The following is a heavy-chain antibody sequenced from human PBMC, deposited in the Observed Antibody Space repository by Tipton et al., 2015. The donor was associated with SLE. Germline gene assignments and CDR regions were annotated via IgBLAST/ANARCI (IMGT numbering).Heavy chain of an antibody. CDR3: ARGSDGEYVRYFDV. CDR1: GDSMNNYY. J-gene: IGHJ2*01. D-gene: IGHD4-17*01. V-gene: IGHV4-4*07. CDR2: IYSSGDR. Sequence: GLVKPSQTLSLTCSVSGDSMNNYYWSWIRQPAGMPLEWIGRIYSSGDRDYNPSLRSRVTMSIDASQNRVSLRLKSVSAADTAVYYCARGSDGEYVRYFDVWGPGTLVTVSS.